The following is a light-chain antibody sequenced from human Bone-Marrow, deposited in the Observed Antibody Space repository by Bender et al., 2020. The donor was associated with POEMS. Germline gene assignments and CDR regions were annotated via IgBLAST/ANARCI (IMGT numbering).Light chain of an antibody. CDR2: SSH. V-gene: IGLV1-44*01. J-gene: IGLJ3*02. CDR3: AVWDDSLNGWV. CDR1: SSNIGAHA. Sequence: QSVLTQPPSASGTPGQRVTISCSGGSSNIGAHAVNWYQHLPGTAPQLLIYSSHRRPSEVPDQFSGSRSGTSASQAISGLQSEDEADYYCAVWDDSLNGWVFGGGTKLTVL.